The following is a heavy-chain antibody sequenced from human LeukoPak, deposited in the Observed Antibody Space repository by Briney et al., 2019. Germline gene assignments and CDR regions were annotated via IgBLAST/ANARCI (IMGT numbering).Heavy chain of an antibody. V-gene: IGHV4-39*07. CDR1: GGSISSSSYY. J-gene: IGHJ4*02. Sequence: SETLSLTCTVSGGSISSSSYYWGWIRQPPGKGLEWIGSIYHSGSTYYNPSLKSRVTISVDTSKNQFSLKLSSVTAADTAVYYCARELSYQLDYWGQGTLVTVSS. D-gene: IGHD1-26*01. CDR3: ARELSYQLDY. CDR2: IYHSGST.